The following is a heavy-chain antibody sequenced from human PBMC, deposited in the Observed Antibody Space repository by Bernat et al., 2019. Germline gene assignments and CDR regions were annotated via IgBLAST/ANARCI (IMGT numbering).Heavy chain of an antibody. Sequence: QVQLVQSGAEVKKPGASVKVSCKASGYTFTGYYMHWVRQAPGQGLEWMGWINPNSGGTNYAQKFKGWVTMTRDTSISTAYMELSRLRSDDTAVYYCARDYISSVTTSDYYYGMDVCVQGTTVTVSS. CDR1: GYTFTGYY. D-gene: IGHD4-17*01. V-gene: IGHV1-2*04. CDR2: INPNSGGT. J-gene: IGHJ6*02. CDR3: ARDYISSVTTSDYYYGMDV.